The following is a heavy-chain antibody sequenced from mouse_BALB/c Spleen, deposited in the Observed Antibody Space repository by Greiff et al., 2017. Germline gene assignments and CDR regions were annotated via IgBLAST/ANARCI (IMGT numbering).Heavy chain of an antibody. J-gene: IGHJ3*01. Sequence: QVQLQQSGPGLVQPSQSLSITCTVSGFSLTSYGVHWVRQSPGKGLEWLGVIWSGGSTDYNAAFISRLSISKDNSKSQVFFKMNSLQANDTAIYYCARSYRYGGFAYWGQGTLVTVSA. D-gene: IGHD2-14*01. CDR3: ARSYRYGGFAY. CDR1: GFSLTSYG. V-gene: IGHV2-2*02. CDR2: IWSGGST.